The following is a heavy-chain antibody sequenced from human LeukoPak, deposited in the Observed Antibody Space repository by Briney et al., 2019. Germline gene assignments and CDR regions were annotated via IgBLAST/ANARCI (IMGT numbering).Heavy chain of an antibody. CDR2: MNPNSGNT. CDR1: GYTFTIYD. D-gene: IGHD3-22*01. J-gene: IGHJ4*02. CDR3: ARRGYYYDSSGYYYNDY. Sequence: GASVTVSFKASGYTFTIYDINWVRQATGQGLEWMGWMNPNSGNTGYAQKFQGRVTITRNTSISTAYMELSSLRSEDTAVYYCARRGYYYDSSGYYYNDYWGQGTLVTVSS. V-gene: IGHV1-8*03.